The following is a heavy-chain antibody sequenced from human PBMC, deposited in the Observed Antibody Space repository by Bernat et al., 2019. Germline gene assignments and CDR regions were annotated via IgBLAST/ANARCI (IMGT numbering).Heavy chain of an antibody. CDR3: ARDRSYTMDV. D-gene: IGHD4-11*01. CDR2: ITGDGSST. CDR1: GFTLSTSW. Sequence: EVQLVETGGGLVQPGGSLRLSCAASGFTLSTSWMHWVRQAPGKGLVRVSRITGDGSSTIYADSVKGRFTISRDNAKNTLYLQMNNLRAEDTAVYYCARDRSYTMDVWGQGTTVTVSS. J-gene: IGHJ6*02. V-gene: IGHV3-74*01.